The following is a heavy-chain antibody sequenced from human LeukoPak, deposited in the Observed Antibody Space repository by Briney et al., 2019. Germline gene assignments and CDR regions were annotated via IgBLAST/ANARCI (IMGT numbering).Heavy chain of an antibody. V-gene: IGHV1-69*13. CDR2: IIPIFGTA. D-gene: IGHD3-10*01. CDR1: GGTFSSYA. Sequence: ASVKVSCKASGGTFSSYAISWVRQAPGQGLEWMGGIIPIFGTANYAQKFQGRVTITADESTSTAYMELSSLRAEDTAVYYCARSPYGSGSYHWFDPWGQGTLVTVSS. J-gene: IGHJ5*02. CDR3: ARSPYGSGSYHWFDP.